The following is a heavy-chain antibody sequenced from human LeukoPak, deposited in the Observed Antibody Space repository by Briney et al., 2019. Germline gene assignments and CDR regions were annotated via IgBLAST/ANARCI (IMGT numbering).Heavy chain of an antibody. CDR1: GGSISSSSYY. CDR3: ARDKGSGYYSEAGDY. J-gene: IGHJ4*02. CDR2: IYYSGSI. Sequence: SETLSLTCTVSGGSISSSSYYWGWIRQPPGKGLEWIGSIYYSGSIYYNPSLKSRVTISVDTSKNQFSLKLSSVTAADTAVYYCARDKGSGYYSEAGDYWGQGTLVTVSS. V-gene: IGHV4-39*07. D-gene: IGHD3-22*01.